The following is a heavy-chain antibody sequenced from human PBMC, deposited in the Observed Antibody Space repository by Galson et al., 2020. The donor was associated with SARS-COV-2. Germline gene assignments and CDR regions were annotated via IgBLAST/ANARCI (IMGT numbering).Heavy chain of an antibody. D-gene: IGHD3-22*01. J-gene: IGHJ6*02. CDR3: ARDATLVITTSPYYYYGMDV. Sequence: LRLSCTVSGGSISSGDYYWSWIRQPPGKGLEWIGYIYYSGSTYYNPSLKSRVTISVDTSKNQFSLKLSSVTAADTAVYDCARDATLVITTSPYYYYGMDVWGQGTTVTVSS. V-gene: IGHV4-30-4*01. CDR1: GGSISSGDYY. CDR2: IYYSGST.